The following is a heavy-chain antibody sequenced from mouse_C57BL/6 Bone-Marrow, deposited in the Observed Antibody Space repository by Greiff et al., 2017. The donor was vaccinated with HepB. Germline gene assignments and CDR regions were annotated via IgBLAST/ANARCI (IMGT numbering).Heavy chain of an antibody. D-gene: IGHD1-1*01. CDR1: GFTFSSYA. V-gene: IGHV5-4*01. CDR3: ARDRFTTVVANFDV. CDR2: ISDGGSYT. J-gene: IGHJ1*03. Sequence: EVHLVESGGGLVKPGGSLKLSCAASGFTFSSYAMSWVRQTPEKRLEWVATISDGGSYTYYPDNVKGRFTISRDNAKNNLYLQMSHLKSEDTAMYYCARDRFTTVVANFDVWGTGTTVTVSS.